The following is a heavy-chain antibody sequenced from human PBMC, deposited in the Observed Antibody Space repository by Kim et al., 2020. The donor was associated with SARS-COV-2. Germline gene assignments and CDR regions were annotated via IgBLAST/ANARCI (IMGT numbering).Heavy chain of an antibody. CDR3: AKDLHRIVVVPAVTHYRDV. V-gene: IGHV3-23*01. CDR1: GFTFSSYA. D-gene: IGHD2-2*01. Sequence: GGSLRLSCAASGFTFSSYAMSWVRQAPGKGLEWVSAISGSGGSTYYADSVKGRFTISRDNSKNTLYLQMNSLRAEDTAVYYCAKDLHRIVVVPAVTHYRDVWGKASTVTVSS. J-gene: IGHJ6*03. CDR2: ISGSGGST.